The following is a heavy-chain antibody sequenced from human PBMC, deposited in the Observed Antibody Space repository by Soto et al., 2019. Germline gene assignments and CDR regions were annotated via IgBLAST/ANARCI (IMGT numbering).Heavy chain of an antibody. J-gene: IGHJ4*02. Sequence: QVQLQQWGAGLLKPSETLSLTCAVNGGSFIGYYWTWIRQPPGKGLEWIGEINHSGSTNYNPSLKSRVTISIDTSKNQFSLNLNSVTAADTAVYFCASGRGGNSYIDYWGQGTLVTVSS. D-gene: IGHD1-26*01. CDR1: GGSFIGYY. CDR3: ASGRGGNSYIDY. V-gene: IGHV4-34*01. CDR2: INHSGST.